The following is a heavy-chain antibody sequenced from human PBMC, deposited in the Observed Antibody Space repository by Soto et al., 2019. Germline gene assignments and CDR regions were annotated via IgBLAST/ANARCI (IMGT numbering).Heavy chain of an antibody. J-gene: IGHJ5*02. V-gene: IGHV4-61*08. D-gene: IGHD5-18*01. CDR1: GGCGSSGDYY. Sequence: SGTVSGTCTVSGGCGSSGDYYWSWIRLPPGKGLEWIGYIYYSGNTNYNPSLKSRVIISVDTSKNLFSLKLTSVTAADTAVYYCARLPVDTSMIYWLDPWGQGTLVTVSS. CDR2: IYYSGNT. CDR3: ARLPVDTSMIYWLDP.